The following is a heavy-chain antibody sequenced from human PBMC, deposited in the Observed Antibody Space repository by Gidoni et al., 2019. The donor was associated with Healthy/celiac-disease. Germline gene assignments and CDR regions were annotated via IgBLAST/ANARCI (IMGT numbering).Heavy chain of an antibody. D-gene: IGHD6-19*01. CDR3: ARAPVAGTYNWFDP. CDR2: IFSNDEK. J-gene: IGHJ5*02. CDR1: GFSLSNARMG. Sequence: QVTLKESGPVLVKPTETLTLTCTVSGFSLSNARMGVSWIRQPPGKALEWLAHIFSNDEKSYNTSLHSRLTIAKDTSKSQVVLTMTNMDPVDTATYYCARAPVAGTYNWFDPWGQGTLVTVSS. V-gene: IGHV2-26*01.